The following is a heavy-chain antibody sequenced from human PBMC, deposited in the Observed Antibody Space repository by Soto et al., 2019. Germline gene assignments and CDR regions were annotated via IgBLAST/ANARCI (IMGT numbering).Heavy chain of an antibody. CDR3: ASGGAILEWPFPHGLGY. CDR1: GFTFSSYG. V-gene: IGHV3-33*01. J-gene: IGHJ4*02. D-gene: IGHD3-3*01. Sequence: QVQLVESGGGVVQPGRSLRLSCAASGFTFSSYGMHWVRQAPGKGLEWVAVILYDGSNKYYADSVKGRFTISKDNSKNTLYLQMNSLRAEDTAVYYCASGGAILEWPFPHGLGYWGQGTLVTVSS. CDR2: ILYDGSNK.